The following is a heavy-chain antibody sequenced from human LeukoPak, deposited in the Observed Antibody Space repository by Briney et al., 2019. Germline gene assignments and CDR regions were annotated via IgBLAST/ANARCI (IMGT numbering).Heavy chain of an antibody. CDR3: ARGAITLDC. V-gene: IGHV3-30-3*01. J-gene: IGHJ4*02. D-gene: IGHD1-26*01. CDR1: GFTFSSYA. Sequence: GGSLRLSCAASGFTFSSYAMHWVRQAPGKGLEWVAVISYDGSNKYYADSVKGRFTISRDNSKNTLYLQMNSLRAEDTAVYYCARGAITLDCWGQGTLVTVSS. CDR2: ISYDGSNK.